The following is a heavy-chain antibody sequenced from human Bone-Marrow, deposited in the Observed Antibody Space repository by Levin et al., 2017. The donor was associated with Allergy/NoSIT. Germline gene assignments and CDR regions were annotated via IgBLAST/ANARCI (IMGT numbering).Heavy chain of an antibody. CDR1: GFTFSTYE. CDR2: ISNTGVII. D-gene: IGHD4-11*01. Sequence: GESLKISCSGSGFTFSTYEMNWVRQAPGKGLEWVSYISNTGVIISYGDSVKGRFTISRDNAQNSLYLQMNSLRAEDTAVYYCARCLGYSNSWDYYYYMDVWGKGTTVTVSS. J-gene: IGHJ6*03. CDR3: ARCLGYSNSWDYYYYMDV. V-gene: IGHV3-48*03.